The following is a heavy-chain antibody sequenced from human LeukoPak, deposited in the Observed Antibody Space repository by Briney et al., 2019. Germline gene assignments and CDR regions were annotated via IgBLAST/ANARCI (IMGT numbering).Heavy chain of an antibody. V-gene: IGHV3-74*01. CDR1: GFSFSGHW. J-gene: IGHJ4*02. Sequence: GGSLRLSCTASGFSFSGHWMHWARQLPGKGLVWVSRISPTGSTTSYADSVKGRFTVSRDNAKNTLYLQVNNLRAEDTAVYYCARGPNSNWSGLDYWGQGTLVTVSS. CDR3: ARGPNSNWSGLDY. CDR2: ISPTGSTT. D-gene: IGHD6-6*01.